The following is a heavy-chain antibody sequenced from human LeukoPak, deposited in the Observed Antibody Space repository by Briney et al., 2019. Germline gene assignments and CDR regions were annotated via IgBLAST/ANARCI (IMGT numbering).Heavy chain of an antibody. D-gene: IGHD5-18*01. V-gene: IGHV3-48*03. CDR2: ISSSGSTI. CDR1: GFTFSSYE. CDR3: ARDFLPGGDTALAPSGGPHPYYYYYGMDV. J-gene: IGHJ6*02. Sequence: PGGSLRLSCAASGFTFSSYEMSWVRQAPGKGLEWVSYISSSGSTIYYADSVKGRFTISRDNAKNSLYLQMNSLRAEDTAVYYCARDFLPGGDTALAPSGGPHPYYYYYGMDVWGQGTTVTVSS.